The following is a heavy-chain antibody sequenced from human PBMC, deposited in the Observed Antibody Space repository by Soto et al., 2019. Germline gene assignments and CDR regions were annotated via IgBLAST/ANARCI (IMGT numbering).Heavy chain of an antibody. D-gene: IGHD7-27*01. Sequence: QVQLVESGGGVVQPGRSLRLSCAASGFSFSISPMHWVRQAPGKGPEWVALISYDGTNKFYADSVKGRFTISRDNSKSTLYLQVDSLRPEDAAVYYCARDPKTSGGQHWAFNYFDSWGQVTLVTVSS. J-gene: IGHJ4*02. CDR1: GFSFSISP. CDR3: ARDPKTSGGQHWAFNYFDS. V-gene: IGHV3-30-3*01. CDR2: ISYDGTNK.